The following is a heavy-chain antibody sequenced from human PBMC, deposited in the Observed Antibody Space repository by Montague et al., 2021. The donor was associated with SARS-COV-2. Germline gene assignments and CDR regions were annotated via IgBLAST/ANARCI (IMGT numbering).Heavy chain of an antibody. CDR3: ARVRYYGSGTSLGMDV. Sequence: SETLSLTCAVYGGSFSGYCWSWIRQPPGKGLEWIGEINHSGSTNYNQSLKSRVTLSVDTSKNQFSLKLSSVTAADTAVYYCARVRYYGSGTSLGMDVWGQGTTVTVSS. CDR2: INHSGST. V-gene: IGHV4-34*01. CDR1: GGSFSGYC. J-gene: IGHJ6*02. D-gene: IGHD3-10*01.